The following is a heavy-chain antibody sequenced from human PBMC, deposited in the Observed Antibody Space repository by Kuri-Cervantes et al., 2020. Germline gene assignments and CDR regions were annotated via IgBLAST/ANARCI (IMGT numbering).Heavy chain of an antibody. CDR1: GFTFSDYY. CDR3: ARGPYYYDSSAMGAFDI. J-gene: IGHJ3*02. Sequence: GGSLRLSCAASGFTFSDYYMSWIRQAPGKGLEWVSYISSSGSTIYYADSVKGRFTISRDNAKNSLYLQMNSLRAEDTAVYYCARGPYYYDSSAMGAFDIWGQGTMVTVSS. D-gene: IGHD3-22*01. V-gene: IGHV3-11*04. CDR2: ISSSGSTI.